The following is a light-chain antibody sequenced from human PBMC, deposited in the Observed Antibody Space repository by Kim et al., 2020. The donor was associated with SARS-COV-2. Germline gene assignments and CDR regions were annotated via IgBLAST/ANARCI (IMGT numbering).Light chain of an antibody. CDR2: GAS. CDR1: QSVSSH. V-gene: IGKV3-15*01. CDR3: QQFNSWPPAT. Sequence: PGENATRSCRASQSVSSHVAWYQQKPGQAPRLLIYGASTRATGIPARFSGSGSGTEFTLTISSLQSEDFAVYYCQQFNSWPPATFGQGTKVDIK. J-gene: IGKJ1*01.